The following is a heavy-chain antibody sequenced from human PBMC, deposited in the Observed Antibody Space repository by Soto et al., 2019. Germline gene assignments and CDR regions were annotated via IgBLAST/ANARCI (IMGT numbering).Heavy chain of an antibody. D-gene: IGHD4-17*01. V-gene: IGHV3-23*01. Sequence: EVHLLESGGTLVQPGGSLRLSCAASGFDFSTYAMTWVRQAPGKGLEWVSGIINSGDTTYYADSVKGRFTISRDNSRNTLYLQMNSLRVDDTAMYYCAKDWPGTSSVTSDFWGQGTLVTVSS. CDR3: AKDWPGTSSVTSDF. CDR1: GFDFSTYA. J-gene: IGHJ4*02. CDR2: IINSGDTT.